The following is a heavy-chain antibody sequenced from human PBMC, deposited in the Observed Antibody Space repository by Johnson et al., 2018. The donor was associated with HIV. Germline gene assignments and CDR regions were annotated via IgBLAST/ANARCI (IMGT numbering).Heavy chain of an antibody. CDR1: GFTFDDYA. CDR2: ISWNSGSI. J-gene: IGHJ3*02. Sequence: VQLVESGGGVVQPGRSLRLSCAASGFTFDDYAMHWVRQAPGKGLEWVSGISWNSGSIGYADSVKGRFTISRDNSKNTLYLQMNSLRAEDTAVYYCARGITMIVVVKGDAFDIWGQGTMVTVSS. D-gene: IGHD3-22*01. CDR3: ARGITMIVVVKGDAFDI. V-gene: IGHV3-9*01.